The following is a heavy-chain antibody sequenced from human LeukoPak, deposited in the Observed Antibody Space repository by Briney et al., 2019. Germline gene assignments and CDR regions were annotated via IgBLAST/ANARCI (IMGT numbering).Heavy chain of an antibody. D-gene: IGHD5-12*01. CDR1: GGSISSGDYY. J-gene: IGHJ4*02. CDR3: ARYSGYASYYFDY. Sequence: SETLSLTCTVSGGSISSGDYYWSWIRQPPGKGLEWIGYIYYSGSTYYNPSLKSRVTISVDTSKNQFSLKLSPVTAADTAVYYCARYSGYASYYFDYWGQGTLVTVSS. CDR2: IYYSGST. V-gene: IGHV4-30-4*08.